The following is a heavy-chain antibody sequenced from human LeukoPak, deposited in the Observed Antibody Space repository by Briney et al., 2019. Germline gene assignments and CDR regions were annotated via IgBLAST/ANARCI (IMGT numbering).Heavy chain of an antibody. V-gene: IGHV3-23*01. Sequence: GGTLRLSCAASGFTFSSKSMTWVRQAPGKGLEWVSAISGNGVDTFYADSVKGRFTISRDNSRNTLYLQMNSLRAEDTAVYYCAKDSRSLAAAGEVDYWGQGTLVTVSS. J-gene: IGHJ4*02. CDR1: GFTFSSKS. CDR2: ISGNGVDT. D-gene: IGHD6-13*01. CDR3: AKDSRSLAAAGEVDY.